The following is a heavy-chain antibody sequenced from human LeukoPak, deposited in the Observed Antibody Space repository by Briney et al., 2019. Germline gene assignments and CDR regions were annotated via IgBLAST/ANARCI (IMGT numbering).Heavy chain of an antibody. CDR2: INHSGST. CDR3: ARGLRKRCSGGSCYRYYYYYYMDV. J-gene: IGHJ6*03. V-gene: IGHV4-34*01. D-gene: IGHD2-15*01. CDR1: GGSFSGYY. Sequence: SETLSLTCAVYGGSFSGYYWSWIRQPPGKGLEWIGEINHSGSTNYNPSLKSRVTISVDTSKNQFSLKLSSVTAADTAVYYCARGLRKRCSGGSCYRYYYYYYMDVWGKGTTVTVSS.